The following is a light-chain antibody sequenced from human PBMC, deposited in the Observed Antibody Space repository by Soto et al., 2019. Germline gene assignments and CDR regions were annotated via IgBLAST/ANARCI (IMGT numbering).Light chain of an antibody. J-gene: IGKJ2*01. CDR3: QQYGRFLT. CDR1: QSIDTA. Sequence: DIQMTQSPSTLSASVGDRVTITCRASQSIDTALAWYHQKPGKAPNLLIYRASNLESGVPSRFSGSGSGTEFTLAISSLQPDDFATYYCQQYGRFLTFGQGTKLELK. CDR2: RAS. V-gene: IGKV1-5*03.